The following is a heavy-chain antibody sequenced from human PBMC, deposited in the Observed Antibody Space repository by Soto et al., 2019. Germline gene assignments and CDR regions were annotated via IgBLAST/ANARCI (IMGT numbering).Heavy chain of an antibody. CDR3: AKEIFAAAYAATSAFDL. CDR1: GFTFSSHA. CDR2: VDGSGADT. V-gene: IGHV3-23*01. Sequence: GGSLRLSCAASGFTFSSHAMGWLRQAPGTEPEWAAFVDGSGADTSYADSVKGRFTISRDNSENSLYLHMNSLRVEDTGRYFCAKEIFAAAYAATSAFDLWGQGTLVTVSS. D-gene: IGHD2-8*01. J-gene: IGHJ4*02.